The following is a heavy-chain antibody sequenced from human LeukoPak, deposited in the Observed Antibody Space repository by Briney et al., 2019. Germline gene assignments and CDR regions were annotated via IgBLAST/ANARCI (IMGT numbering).Heavy chain of an antibody. CDR3: ARDHLANLASRLFDP. J-gene: IGHJ5*02. D-gene: IGHD3-3*01. V-gene: IGHV4-38-2*02. CDR1: GGSFSGYY. CDR2: IHHSGRT. Sequence: SETLSLTCAVYGGSFSGYYWGWIRQRPGKGREWIGSIHHSGRTYYNPSLKSRVTISVDTSKNQFSLKLSSVTAADTAVYYCARDHLANLASRLFDPWGQGTLVTVSS.